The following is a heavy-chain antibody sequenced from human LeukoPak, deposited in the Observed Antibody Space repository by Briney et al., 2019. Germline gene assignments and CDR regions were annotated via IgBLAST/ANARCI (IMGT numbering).Heavy chain of an antibody. V-gene: IGHV3-74*01. CDR1: GFTFSSYW. J-gene: IGHJ4*02. CDR3: TTGPLVYDFWSGYFPY. Sequence: PGGSLRLSCAASGFTFSSYWMHWVRQAPGKGLVWVSRINSDGSSTSYADSVKGRFTISRDNAKNTLYLQMNSLRAEDTAVYYCTTGPLVYDFWSGYFPYWGQGTLVTVSS. CDR2: INSDGSST. D-gene: IGHD3-3*01.